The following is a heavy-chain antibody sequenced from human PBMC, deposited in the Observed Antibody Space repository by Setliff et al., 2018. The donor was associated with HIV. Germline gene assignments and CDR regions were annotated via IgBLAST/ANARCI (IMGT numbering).Heavy chain of an antibody. D-gene: IGHD3-10*01. CDR3: ARPTFGSTSSGINYYMDV. V-gene: IGHV4-59*02. CDR1: GGCVSGYF. Sequence: TLSLTRTVSGGCVSGYFWSWIRQPPGRGLEWIGYIYYDGTTNSNPSLKSRVTISVTTSKNQFSLKLSSVTAADTALYFCARPTFGSTSSGINYYMDVWGKGTTVTVSS. J-gene: IGHJ6*03. CDR2: IYYDGTT.